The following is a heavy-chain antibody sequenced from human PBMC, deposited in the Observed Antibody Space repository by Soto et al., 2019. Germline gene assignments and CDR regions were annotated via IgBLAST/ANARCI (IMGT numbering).Heavy chain of an antibody. CDR1: GYTFSNYA. CDR3: ARDRVYTGGSDADY. V-gene: IGHV1-18*01. J-gene: IGHJ4*02. CDR2: INTGSGYT. D-gene: IGHD2-8*02. Sequence: QVHLVQSGAEVKKPGSSVRVSCKTSGYTFSNYAISWVRQAPGQGLEWMGWINTGSGYTNYAHDRVTMTKDASTYTAYLEGTSLRSDDTAIYYCARDRVYTGGSDADYWGQGTLVTVSS.